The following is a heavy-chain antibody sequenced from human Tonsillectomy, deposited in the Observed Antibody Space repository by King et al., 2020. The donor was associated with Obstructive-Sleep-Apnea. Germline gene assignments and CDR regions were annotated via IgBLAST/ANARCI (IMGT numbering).Heavy chain of an antibody. CDR1: GFTFSNAW. Sequence: EVQLVESGGGLVKPGGSLRLSCAASGFTFSNAWMSWVRQAPGKGLEWVGRIKSKAVGETTDYGAPVKGRFTISRDGSKNTLYLQMDSLKSEDTATYYCTTETDYSAYDYRGYFDCWGQGTLVTVSS. CDR2: IKSKAVGETT. CDR3: TTETDYSAYDYRGYFDC. D-gene: IGHD5-12*01. J-gene: IGHJ4*02. V-gene: IGHV3-15*01.